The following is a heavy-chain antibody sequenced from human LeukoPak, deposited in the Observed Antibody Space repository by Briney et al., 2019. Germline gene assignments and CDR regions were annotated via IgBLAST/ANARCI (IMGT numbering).Heavy chain of an antibody. CDR3: ARGGENTALYYYYYYGMDV. CDR2: IYSGGST. Sequence: GGSLSLSCAASGFTVSSNYISWVRQAPGQGLEWGSVIYSGGSTYYADYVKGRFTISRDNSKNTLYLQMNSLRAEDTAVYYCARGGENTALYYYYYYGMDVWGQGATVTVSS. D-gene: IGHD2/OR15-2a*01. CDR1: GFTVSSNY. J-gene: IGHJ6*02. V-gene: IGHV3-53*01.